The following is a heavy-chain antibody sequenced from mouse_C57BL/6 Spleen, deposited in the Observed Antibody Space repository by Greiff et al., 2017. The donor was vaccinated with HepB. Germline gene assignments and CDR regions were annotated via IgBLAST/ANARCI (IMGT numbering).Heavy chain of an antibody. J-gene: IGHJ3*01. CDR3: ARHGSSPWFAY. D-gene: IGHD1-1*01. V-gene: IGHV5-17*01. CDR2: ISSGSSTI. CDR1: GFTFSDYG. Sequence: DVMLVESGGGLVKPGGSLKLSCAASGFTFSDYGMHWVRQAPEKGLEWVAYISSGSSTIYYADTVKGRFTISRDNAKNTLFLQMTSLRSEDTAMYYCARHGSSPWFAYWGQGTLVTVSA.